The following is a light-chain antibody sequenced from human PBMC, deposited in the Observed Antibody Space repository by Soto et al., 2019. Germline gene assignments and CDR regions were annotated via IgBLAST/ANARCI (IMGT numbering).Light chain of an antibody. CDR1: SSNIGAGYD. CDR3: QSYDSSLGGYVV. CDR2: GSS. Sequence: QPVLTQPPSVSGAPGQRVTISCTGSSSNIGAGYDVHWYQHLPGTAPKFLIYGSSNRPSGVPDRFSGSKSGTSASLAITGLQAEDEADYYCQSYDSSLGGYVVFGGGTKLTVL. J-gene: IGLJ2*01. V-gene: IGLV1-40*01.